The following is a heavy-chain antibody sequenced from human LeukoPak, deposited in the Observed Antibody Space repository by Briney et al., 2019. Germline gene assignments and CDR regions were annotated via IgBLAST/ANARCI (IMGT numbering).Heavy chain of an antibody. D-gene: IGHD3-22*01. V-gene: IGHV1-2*02. CDR2: INPNSGGT. CDR3: ARDLTYYDGSGYYY. CDR1: GYTLTGYY. J-gene: IGHJ4*02. Sequence: GASVKVSCKTSGYTLTGYYIHWVRQAPGQGLEWMGWINPNSGGTYYAQKFQGRVTMTSDTSINTAYMELSRLRSDDTAVYYCARDLTYYDGSGYYYWGQGTLVTVPS.